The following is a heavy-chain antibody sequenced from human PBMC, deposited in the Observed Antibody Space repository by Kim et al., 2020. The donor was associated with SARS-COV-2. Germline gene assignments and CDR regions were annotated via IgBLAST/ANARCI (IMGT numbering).Heavy chain of an antibody. J-gene: IGHJ4*02. Sequence: TYDADSVKARFTISRDNSNNTLYLQMDSLRAEDAAIYYCANSRGYSYFFDYWGQGTLVTVSS. V-gene: IGHV3-23*01. D-gene: IGHD5-12*01. CDR3: ANSRGYSYFFDY. CDR2: T.